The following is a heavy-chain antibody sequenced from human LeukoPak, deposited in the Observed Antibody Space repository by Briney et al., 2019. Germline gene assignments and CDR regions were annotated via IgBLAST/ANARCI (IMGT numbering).Heavy chain of an antibody. Sequence: ASVKVSCKASGYTFTVYYMHWVRHAPGQGLEWMRWINPSSGGTNYAQKFQGRVTMTRDTSISTAYMELSRLRSDDTAVYYCARNRHSGSYSGLDYWGQGTLVTVSS. CDR1: GYTFTVYY. CDR2: INPSSGGT. V-gene: IGHV1-2*02. CDR3: ARNRHSGSYSGLDY. D-gene: IGHD1-26*01. J-gene: IGHJ4*02.